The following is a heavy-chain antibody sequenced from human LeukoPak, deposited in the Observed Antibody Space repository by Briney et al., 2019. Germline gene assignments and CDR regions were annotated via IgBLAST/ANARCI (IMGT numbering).Heavy chain of an antibody. Sequence: SVKVSCKASGYTFTGYYMHWVRQAPGRGLEWMGGIIPIFGTANYAQKFQGRVTITADESTSTAYMELSSLRSEDTAVYYCASRDGSGTYRDYWGQGTLVTVSS. CDR3: ASRDGSGTYRDY. V-gene: IGHV1-69*13. D-gene: IGHD3-10*01. CDR2: IIPIFGTA. J-gene: IGHJ4*02. CDR1: GYTFTGYY.